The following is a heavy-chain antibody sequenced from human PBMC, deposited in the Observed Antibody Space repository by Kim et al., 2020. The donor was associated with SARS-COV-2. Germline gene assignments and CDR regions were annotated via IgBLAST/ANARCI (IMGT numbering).Heavy chain of an antibody. D-gene: IGHD3-9*01. Sequence: SETLSLTCTVSGGSISSYYWSWIRQPPGKGLEWIGYIYYSGSTNYNPSLKSRVTISVDTSKNQFSLKLSSVTAADTAVYYCARRRGEYYDILTGSRFDYGMDVWGQGTTVTVSS. CDR2: IYYSGST. CDR1: GGSISSYY. J-gene: IGHJ6*02. CDR3: ARRRGEYYDILTGSRFDYGMDV. V-gene: IGHV4-59*01.